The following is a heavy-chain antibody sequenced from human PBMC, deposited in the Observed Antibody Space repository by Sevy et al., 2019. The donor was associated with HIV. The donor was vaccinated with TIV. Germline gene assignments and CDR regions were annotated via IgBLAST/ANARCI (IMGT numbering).Heavy chain of an antibody. Sequence: GGSLRLSCAASGFTFRSYAINWVRQAPGKGLEWVSGISGSGGSTYYADSVKGRFTISRDNSKNTVNLQMDSLRAEDTAVYYCARDPRMYGDYLLAYFDSWGQGTLVTVSS. J-gene: IGHJ4*02. CDR1: GFTFRSYA. V-gene: IGHV3-23*01. D-gene: IGHD2-8*01. CDR3: ARDPRMYGDYLLAYFDS. CDR2: ISGSGGST.